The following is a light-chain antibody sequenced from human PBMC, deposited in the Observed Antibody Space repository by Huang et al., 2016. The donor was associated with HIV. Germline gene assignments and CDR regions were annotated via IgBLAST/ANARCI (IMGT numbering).Light chain of an antibody. CDR3: QQTYTAPYT. Sequence: IQMTQSPSSLSTSVGDRVTIACRASQNIKTYLCWFQQKPGQAPKLLIYASSKLQSGVPSRFSGGGSGTHFTLTITSLRPEDFATYYCQQTYTAPYTFGQGTKLDIK. CDR2: ASS. V-gene: IGKV1-39*01. J-gene: IGKJ2*01. CDR1: QNIKTY.